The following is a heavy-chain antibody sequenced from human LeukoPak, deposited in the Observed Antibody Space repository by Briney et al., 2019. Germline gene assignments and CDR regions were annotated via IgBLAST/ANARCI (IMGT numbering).Heavy chain of an antibody. J-gene: IGHJ4*02. D-gene: IGHD4-17*01. Sequence: PGRSLRLSCAASGFTFSSYGMHWVRQAPGKGLEWVAVIWYDGSNKYYADSVKGRFTTSRDNSKNTLYLQMNSLRAEDTAVYYCARDSEELTTPLYFFDYWGQGTLVTVSS. CDR2: IWYDGSNK. CDR3: ARDSEELTTPLYFFDY. CDR1: GFTFSSYG. V-gene: IGHV3-33*01.